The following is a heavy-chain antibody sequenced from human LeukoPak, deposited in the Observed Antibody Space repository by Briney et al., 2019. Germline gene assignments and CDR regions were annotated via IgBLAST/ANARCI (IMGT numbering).Heavy chain of an antibody. J-gene: IGHJ4*02. V-gene: IGHV3-74*01. CDR1: GFTLSIYS. CDR2: INGDGSST. D-gene: IGHD2-15*01. CDR3: ARGGRVGGLDY. Sequence: GGSLRLSCAASGFTLSIYSIHWVRQVPGMGLVWVSRINGDGSSTGYADSVRGRFTISRDNAQNTLYLQMNSLRAEDTAVYYCARGGRVGGLDYWGQGTLVTVSS.